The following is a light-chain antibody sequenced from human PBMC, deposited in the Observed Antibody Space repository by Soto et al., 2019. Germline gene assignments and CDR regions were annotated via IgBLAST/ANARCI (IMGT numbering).Light chain of an antibody. CDR2: GAS. CDR1: QGISNY. J-gene: IGKJ3*01. V-gene: IGKV1-27*01. CDR3: QKYNSARFT. Sequence: DIQMTQSPSSLSASVGDRVTITCRASQGISNYLAWYQQKPGKVPELLIYGASTLKSGVPSRFSGSGSGTDFTLTISSLQPEDVATYYCQKYNSARFTFGPGTKVDIK.